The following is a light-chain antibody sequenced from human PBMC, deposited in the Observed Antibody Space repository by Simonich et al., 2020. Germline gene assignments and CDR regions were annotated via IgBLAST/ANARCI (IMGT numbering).Light chain of an antibody. Sequence: QSALTQPASVSGSPGQSITISCTGTSRDVGGYNYVSWYQQHPGKAPKLMIYDVSKRPSGVSNRFSGSKSGNTASLIIAGLQAEDEADYYCSSYTSSSWVFGGGTKLTVL. J-gene: IGLJ3*02. CDR2: DVS. V-gene: IGLV2-14*01. CDR3: SSYTSSSWV. CDR1: SRDVGGYNY.